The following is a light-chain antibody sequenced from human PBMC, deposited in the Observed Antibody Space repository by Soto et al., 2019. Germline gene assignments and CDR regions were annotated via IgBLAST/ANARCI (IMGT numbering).Light chain of an antibody. CDR1: HDISTF. V-gene: IGKV1-9*01. CDR3: QQLYTLPFT. J-gene: IGKJ5*01. Sequence: DIQLTNSPPLLSASTGDRGTITCRASHDISTFLAWYQQKPGKAPKLLIYEASTLQSGVPSRFSGSGSGTEFTLTISGLLPEDFAAYHCQQLYTLPFTYGQGTRLEIK. CDR2: EAS.